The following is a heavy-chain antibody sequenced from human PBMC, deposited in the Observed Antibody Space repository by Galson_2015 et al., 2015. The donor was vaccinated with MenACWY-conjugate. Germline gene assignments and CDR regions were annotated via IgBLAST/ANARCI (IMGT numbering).Heavy chain of an antibody. D-gene: IGHD2-2*01. Sequence: SLRLSCAASGFTFDDYAMHWVRQAPGKGLEWVSGISWNGGTIGYADSVKGRFTISRDNAKNTLYLQMNSLRAEDTAVYYCATYCSSPSCYANGAYWGQGTLVTVSS. CDR3: ATYCSSPSCYANGAY. CDR2: ISWNGGTI. V-gene: IGHV3-9*01. CDR1: GFTFDDYA. J-gene: IGHJ4*02.